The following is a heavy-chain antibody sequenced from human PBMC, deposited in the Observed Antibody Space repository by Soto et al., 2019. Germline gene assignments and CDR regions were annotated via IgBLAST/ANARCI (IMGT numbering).Heavy chain of an antibody. CDR3: ARERGDSHWIDP. CDR1: GGSVSSESYY. CDR2: VENSGST. J-gene: IGHJ5*02. D-gene: IGHD2-21*01. Sequence: QVQLQESGPGLVKPSETLSLTCSVSGGSVSSESYYWSWIRQTPGKGLEWIGNVENSGSTKYNPSLKCRVTISVDTSKNQFSLKLSSMTGADTAVYYCARERGDSHWIDPWGQGTLVTVSS. V-gene: IGHV4-61*01.